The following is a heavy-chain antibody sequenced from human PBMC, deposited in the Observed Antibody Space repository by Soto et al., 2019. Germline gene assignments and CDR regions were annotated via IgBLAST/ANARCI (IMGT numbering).Heavy chain of an antibody. CDR1: GFNLRSYG. CDR3: ARVYANWECELPGF. Sequence: QVQLVESGGGVVQPGRSLRLSCVASGFNLRSYGMHWFRQAPGKGPEWVAVIWYDGSNEKYADSVKGRFTISRDDSRNTLYLQMNSLRAEDTAVYYCARVYANWECELPGFWGQGTRVTVSS. D-gene: IGHD7-27*01. V-gene: IGHV3-33*01. J-gene: IGHJ4*02. CDR2: IWYDGSNE.